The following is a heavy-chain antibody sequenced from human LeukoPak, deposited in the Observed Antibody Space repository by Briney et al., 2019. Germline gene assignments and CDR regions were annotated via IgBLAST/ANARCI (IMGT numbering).Heavy chain of an antibody. V-gene: IGHV3-48*02. J-gene: IGHJ4*02. CDR1: GFIFSDYS. CDR2: ISSSSSTI. Sequence: PGGSLRLSCAASGFIFSDYSMDWVRQAPGRGLEWVSYISSSSSTIYYADSVKGRFTISRDNAKKSLYQQMNSLREEDTAVYYCAKNRAVAGTCDYWGQGVLVTVSS. D-gene: IGHD6-19*01. CDR3: AKNRAVAGTCDY.